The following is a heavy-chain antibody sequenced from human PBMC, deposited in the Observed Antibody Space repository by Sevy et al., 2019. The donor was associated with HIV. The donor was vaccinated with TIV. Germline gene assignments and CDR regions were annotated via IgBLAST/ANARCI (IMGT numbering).Heavy chain of an antibody. CDR2: ISGSGGST. V-gene: IGHV3-23*01. CDR1: GFTFSSYA. Sequence: GGSLRLSCAASGFTFSSYAMSWVRQAPGKGLEWVSAISGSGGSTYYADSVKGRFTISRDNSKNTLYLQMNSLRAEDTAVYYCAYHQRIQLWRFDYWGQGTLVTVSS. CDR3: AYHQRIQLWRFDY. J-gene: IGHJ4*02. D-gene: IGHD5-18*01.